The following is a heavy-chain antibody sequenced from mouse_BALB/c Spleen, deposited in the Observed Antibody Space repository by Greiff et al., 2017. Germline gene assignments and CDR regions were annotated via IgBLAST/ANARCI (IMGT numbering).Heavy chain of an antibody. CDR2: ISSGGSYT. CDR1: GFTFSSYG. J-gene: IGHJ3*01. CDR3: ARRPGFAY. Sequence: EGQRVESGGDLVKPGGSLKLSCAASGFTFSSYGMSWVRQTPDKRLEWVATISSGGSYTYYPDSVKGRFTISRDNAKNTLYLQISSLKSEDTAMYYCARRPGFAYWGQGTLVTVSA. V-gene: IGHV5-6*01.